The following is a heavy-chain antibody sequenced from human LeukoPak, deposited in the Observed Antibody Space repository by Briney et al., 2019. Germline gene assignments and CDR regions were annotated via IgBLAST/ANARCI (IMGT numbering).Heavy chain of an antibody. V-gene: IGHV1-2*02. CDR3: ARVSADSYYDSSGYYEGNWFDP. CDR2: INPNSGGT. J-gene: IGHJ5*02. CDR1: GYTFTGYY. D-gene: IGHD3-22*01. Sequence: ASVKVSCKASGYTFTGYYMHWVRQAPGQGLEWMGWINPNSGGTNYAQKFQGRVTMTRDTSISTAYMELSRLRSDDTAVYYCARVSADSYYDSSGYYEGNWFDPWGQGTLVTVSS.